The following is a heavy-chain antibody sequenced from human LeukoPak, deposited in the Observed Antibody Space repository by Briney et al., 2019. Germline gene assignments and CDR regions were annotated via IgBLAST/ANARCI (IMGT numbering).Heavy chain of an antibody. V-gene: IGHV3-11*05. Sequence: GGSLRLSCAASGFTFSDYYMSWIRQAPGKGLEWVSYINGKSDYTNYADSVRGRFTISRDNAKNSLYLQVISLRTEDTAVYYCARALAGSSHDYWGQGTLVTVSS. J-gene: IGHJ4*02. CDR2: INGKSDYT. CDR1: GFTFSDYY. D-gene: IGHD3-10*01. CDR3: ARALAGSSHDY.